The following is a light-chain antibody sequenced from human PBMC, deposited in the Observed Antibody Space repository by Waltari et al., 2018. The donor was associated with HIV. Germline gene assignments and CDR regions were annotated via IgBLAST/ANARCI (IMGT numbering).Light chain of an antibody. CDR2: AAS. CDR3: QQSYSTTWT. J-gene: IGKJ1*01. V-gene: IGKV1-39*01. Sequence: DIQMTQSPSSLSASVGDRVTITCLASQNTNNYLNWYQAKTGKAPKLRIFAASSLQSGVPSRFSGSGSGTAFTLTSNNLQPEDFASYDCQQSYSTTWTFGQRTKVEIK. CDR1: QNTNNY.